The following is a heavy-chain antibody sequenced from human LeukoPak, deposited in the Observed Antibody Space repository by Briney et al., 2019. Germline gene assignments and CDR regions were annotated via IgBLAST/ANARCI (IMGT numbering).Heavy chain of an antibody. CDR2: IKQDGSKK. D-gene: IGHD5-24*01. CDR1: GFPFSSYW. CDR3: TRVGYIDEGIDY. Sequence: GGSLRLSCVASGFPFSSYWMTWVRQAPGKGLEWVANIKQDGSKKSYVDSVKGRFTVSRNNAKNSLYLQMNSLRAEDTAIYYCTRVGYIDEGIDYWGQGTLVTVSS. J-gene: IGHJ4*02. V-gene: IGHV3-7*04.